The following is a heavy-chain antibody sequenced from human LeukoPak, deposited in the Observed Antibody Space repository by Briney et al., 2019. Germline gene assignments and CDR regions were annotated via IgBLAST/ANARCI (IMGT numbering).Heavy chain of an antibody. D-gene: IGHD3-10*01. Sequence: SETLSLTCGVSGYSISRGYYWAWIRQPPGKGRECIGTIYHTGSTYYTPSLGSRVTISVDTSKNELSLNLTSVTAADTAVYYCARAGWIITSGIDYWGQGALVTVSS. V-gene: IGHV4-38-2*01. CDR1: GYSISRGYY. CDR3: ARAGWIITSGIDY. J-gene: IGHJ4*02. CDR2: IYHTGST.